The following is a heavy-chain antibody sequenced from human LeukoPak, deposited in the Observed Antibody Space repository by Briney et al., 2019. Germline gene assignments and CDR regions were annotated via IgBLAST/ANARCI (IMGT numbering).Heavy chain of an antibody. CDR1: GFTFSSYG. CDR3: AKHSGVDY. CDR2: ISYDGSNK. V-gene: IGHV3-30*18. D-gene: IGHD3-10*01. J-gene: IGHJ4*02. Sequence: GGSLRLSCAASGFTFSSYGMHWVRQAPGKGLEWVAVISYDGSNKYYADSVKGRFTISRDNSKNTLYLQMNSLRAEDTAVYYCAKHSGVDYWGQGTLVTVSS.